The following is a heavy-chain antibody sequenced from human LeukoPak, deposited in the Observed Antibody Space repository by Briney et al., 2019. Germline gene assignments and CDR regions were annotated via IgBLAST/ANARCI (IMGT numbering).Heavy chain of an antibody. D-gene: IGHD3-10*01. Sequence: GESLKISCKGSGYSFTSYWIGWVRQMPGKGLEWMGIIYPGDSDTRYSPSFQGQVTISADKSISTAYLQWSSLKASDTAMYYCARRNRLWFGDPSHFDYWGQGTLATVSS. J-gene: IGHJ4*02. CDR2: IYPGDSDT. CDR1: GYSFTSYW. V-gene: IGHV5-51*01. CDR3: ARRNRLWFGDPSHFDY.